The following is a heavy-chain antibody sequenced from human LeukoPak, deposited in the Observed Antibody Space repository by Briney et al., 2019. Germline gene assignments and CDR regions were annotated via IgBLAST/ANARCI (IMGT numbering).Heavy chain of an antibody. V-gene: IGHV3-23*01. D-gene: IGHD6-19*01. Sequence: PGGSLRLSCAASGFALSEYTTNWVRQAPEKGLEWVSAIYPNGNTFYAGSVRGRFTISRDTSKSTLYLEMSSLRVEDTAIYYCVKDRQPDSAWTFDYWGQGTLVSVSS. CDR1: GFALSEYT. CDR3: VKDRQPDSAWTFDY. CDR2: IYPNGNT. J-gene: IGHJ4*02.